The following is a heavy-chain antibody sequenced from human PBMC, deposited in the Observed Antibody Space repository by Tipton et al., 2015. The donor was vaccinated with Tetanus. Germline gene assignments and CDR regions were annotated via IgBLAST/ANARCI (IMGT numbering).Heavy chain of an antibody. Sequence: TLSLTCAVYGGSFTDYSWSWIRQPPGQGLEWIGEVNQAGNTDYIPSLKGRVTMSLDTSKSQLSLNLSSVTAADTAVYYCARGPRTRIYDSSGYSFRYFSGMDVWGLGATVTVSS. CDR2: VNQAGNT. CDR1: GGSFTDYS. V-gene: IGHV4-34*01. CDR3: ARGPRTRIYDSSGYSFRYFSGMDV. D-gene: IGHD3-22*01. J-gene: IGHJ6*02.